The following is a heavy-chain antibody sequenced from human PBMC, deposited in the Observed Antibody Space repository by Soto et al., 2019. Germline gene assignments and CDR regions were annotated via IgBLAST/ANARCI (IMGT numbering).Heavy chain of an antibody. CDR3: ARDTYASGSTDY. Sequence: HWGSLRLSCAASGFTFSGYWMTWVRQAPGQGLEWLANIKPDGSGRSYVDSVKGRFTISRDNAKNSLFLQMDSLRAEDTAVYFCARDTYASGSTDYWGQGTLVTVSS. CDR1: GFTFSGYW. CDR2: IKPDGSGR. J-gene: IGHJ4*02. V-gene: IGHV3-7*01. D-gene: IGHD3-10*01.